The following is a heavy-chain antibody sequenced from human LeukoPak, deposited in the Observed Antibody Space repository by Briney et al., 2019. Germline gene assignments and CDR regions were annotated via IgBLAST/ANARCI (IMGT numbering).Heavy chain of an antibody. CDR2: IRQDGSVQ. CDR1: GFTFSSFW. J-gene: IGHJ4*02. V-gene: IGHV3-7*01. CDR3: LVTTRSRGFDY. D-gene: IGHD1/OR15-1a*01. Sequence: GGSLRLSCAASGFTFSSFWMSWVRQAPGKGLEWVANIRQDGSVQNYVDSVKGRFTISRDNPKNSVYLQMSSLRAEDTAVYYCLVTTRSRGFDYWGQGTLVTVSS.